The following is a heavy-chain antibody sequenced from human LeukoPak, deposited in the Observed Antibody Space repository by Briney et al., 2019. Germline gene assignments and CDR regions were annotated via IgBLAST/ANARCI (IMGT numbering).Heavy chain of an antibody. J-gene: IGHJ4*02. CDR1: GYTFNSYG. D-gene: IGHD3-3*01. CDR3: ATDSRRLTYYDFWSGYYTDAIDY. CDR2: MNPNSGNT. V-gene: IGHV1-8*01. Sequence: ASVKVSCKASGYTFNSYGINWVRQATGQGLEWMGWMNPNSGNTGYAQKFQGRVTMTRNTSISTAYMELSSLRSEDTAVYYCATDSRRLTYYDFWSGYYTDAIDYWGQGTLVTVSS.